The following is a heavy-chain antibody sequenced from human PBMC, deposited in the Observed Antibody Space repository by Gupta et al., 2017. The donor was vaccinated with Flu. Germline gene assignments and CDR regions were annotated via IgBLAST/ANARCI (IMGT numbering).Heavy chain of an antibody. CDR3: AIGRVGATFSGFYMDV. D-gene: IGHD1-26*01. J-gene: IGHJ6*03. Sequence: QVQLVQSGAEVKKPGASVKVSCQASGYIFTGYSMHWMRQAPGQGLEWIGRINPYSGGTKYARKLLGRVTMTSETSISTAYMELSSLRSDDTAVYYCAIGRVGATFSGFYMDVWGKGTTVVVSS. CDR2: INPYSGGT. V-gene: IGHV1-2*06. CDR1: GYIFTGYS.